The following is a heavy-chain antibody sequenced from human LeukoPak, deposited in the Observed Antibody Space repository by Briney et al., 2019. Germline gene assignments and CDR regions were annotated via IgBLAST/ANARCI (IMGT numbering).Heavy chain of an antibody. D-gene: IGHD1-26*01. V-gene: IGHV4-34*01. CDR2: INHSGST. CDR3: AREARVGAIHSFDY. Sequence: SETLSLTCAVYGGSFSGYYWSWIRQPPGKGLEWIGEINHSGSTNYNPSLKSRVTISVDTSKNQFSLKLSSVTAADTAVYYCAREARVGAIHSFDYWGQGTLVTVSS. J-gene: IGHJ4*02. CDR1: GGSFSGYY.